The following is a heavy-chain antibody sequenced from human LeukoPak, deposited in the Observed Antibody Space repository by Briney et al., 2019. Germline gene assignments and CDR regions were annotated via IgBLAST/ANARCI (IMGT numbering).Heavy chain of an antibody. J-gene: IGHJ6*02. CDR2: TYYRSKWYN. V-gene: IGHV6-1*01. D-gene: IGHD5-12*01. CDR3: AREGSGQEYYGMDV. Sequence: QTLSLTCDISGDSVSSNSAAWHWIRQSPSGGLEWLGRTYYRSKWYNDYALSVKSRITVTPDTSENQFSLQLNSVILEDTAVYYCAREGSGQEYYGMDVWGQGTTVIVSS. CDR1: GDSVSSNSAA.